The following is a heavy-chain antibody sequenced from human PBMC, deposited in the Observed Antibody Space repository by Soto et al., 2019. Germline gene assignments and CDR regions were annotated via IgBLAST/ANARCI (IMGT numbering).Heavy chain of an antibody. Sequence: PSETVSLTCTVSGGSISSYYWSWIRQPPGKGLEWIGYIYYSGSTNYNPSLKSRVTISVDTSKNQFSLKLSSVTAADTAVYYCARAVVGGDYYFDYWGQGTLVPVSS. J-gene: IGHJ4*02. V-gene: IGHV4-59*01. CDR2: IYYSGST. CDR3: ARAVVGGDYYFDY. D-gene: IGHD1-26*01. CDR1: GGSISSYY.